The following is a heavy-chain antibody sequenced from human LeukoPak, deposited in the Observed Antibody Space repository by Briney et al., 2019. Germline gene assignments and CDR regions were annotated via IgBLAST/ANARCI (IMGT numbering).Heavy chain of an antibody. J-gene: IGHJ6*03. D-gene: IGHD1-26*01. CDR3: AKVSAIEWELLSTYYYYYYMDV. CDR1: GFTFSSYG. CDR2: IRYDGSNK. V-gene: IGHV3-30*02. Sequence: GGSLRLSCAASGFTFSSYGMHWVRQAPGKGLEWVAFIRYDGSNKYYADSVKGRFTISRDNSKNTLYLQMNSLRAEDTAVYYCAKVSAIEWELLSTYYYYYYMDVWGKGTTVTISS.